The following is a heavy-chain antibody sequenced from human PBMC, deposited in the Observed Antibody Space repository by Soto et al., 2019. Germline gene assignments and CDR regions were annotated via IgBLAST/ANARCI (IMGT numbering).Heavy chain of an antibody. J-gene: IGHJ4*02. CDR3: AKRPLRDYDFWSGYYFDY. CDR1: GFTFSSYA. Sequence: GGSLRLSCAASGFTFSSYAMSWVRQAPGKGLEWVSAISGSGGSTYYADSVKGRFTISRDNSKNKLYLQMNSLRAEDTAVYYCAKRPLRDYDFWSGYYFDYWGQGTLVTVSS. V-gene: IGHV3-23*01. CDR2: ISGSGGST. D-gene: IGHD3-3*01.